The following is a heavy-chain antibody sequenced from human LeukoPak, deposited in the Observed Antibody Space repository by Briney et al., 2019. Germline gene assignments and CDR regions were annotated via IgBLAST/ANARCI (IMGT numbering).Heavy chain of an antibody. V-gene: IGHV4-61*02. CDR1: GGSINSGDYY. CDR2: IYTSGST. CDR3: ARAYGYDYYYMDV. D-gene: IGHD3-10*01. Sequence: SETLSLTCTVSGGSINSGDYYWSWIRQPAGKGLEWIGRIYTSGSTNYNPSLKSRVTMSVDTSKNQFSLKLSSVTAADTAVYYCARAYGYDYYYMDVWGKGTTVTVSS. J-gene: IGHJ6*03.